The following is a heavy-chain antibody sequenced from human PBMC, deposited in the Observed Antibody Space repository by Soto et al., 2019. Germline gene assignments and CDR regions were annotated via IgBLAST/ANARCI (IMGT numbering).Heavy chain of an antibody. V-gene: IGHV3-30-3*01. CDR3: AVGARYYFDY. CDR2: ISYDGSNK. Sequence: GGSPRLSCAASGFTFSSYAMHWVRQAPGKGLEWVAVISYDGSNKYYADSVKGRFTISRDNSKNTLYLQMNSLRAEDTAVYYFAVGARYYFDYWGQTPLVTVSS. D-gene: IGHD1-26*01. CDR1: GFTFSSYA. J-gene: IGHJ4*02.